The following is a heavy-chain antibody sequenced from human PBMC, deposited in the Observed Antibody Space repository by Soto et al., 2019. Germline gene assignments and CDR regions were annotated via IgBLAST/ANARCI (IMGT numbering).Heavy chain of an antibody. Sequence: QLQLQESGSGLVKPSQTLSLTCAVSGGSISSGGYSWSWIRQPPGKGLEWIGYIYHSGSTYYNPSPHSRATISVDTPKNQFPLKLSAVTAADTAVYYCPRHGEVYGMDVWGQGTTVTVSS. CDR3: PRHGEVYGMDV. CDR2: IYHSGST. D-gene: IGHD3-16*01. CDR1: GGSISSGGYS. J-gene: IGHJ6*02. V-gene: IGHV4-30-2*01.